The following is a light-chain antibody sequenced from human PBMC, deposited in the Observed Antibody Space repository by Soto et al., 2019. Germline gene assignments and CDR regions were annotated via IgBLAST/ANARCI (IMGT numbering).Light chain of an antibody. Sequence: DIQMTQSPSTLSASVGDRVTITCRASQSVDRWLAWYQQRPGKAPKALIYKASNLESGVPSRFSGSGSGTEFTLTITSLQPGDIATYYCQQYTTLVTFGQGTMVLMK. V-gene: IGKV1-5*03. J-gene: IGKJ1*01. CDR3: QQYTTLVT. CDR2: KAS. CDR1: QSVDRW.